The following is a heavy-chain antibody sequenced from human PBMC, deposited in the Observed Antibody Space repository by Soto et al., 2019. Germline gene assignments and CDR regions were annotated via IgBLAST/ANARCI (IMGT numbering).Heavy chain of an antibody. V-gene: IGHV3-30*03. CDR3: ARDFSTNYQIDY. D-gene: IGHD2-8*01. Sequence: QVQLVESGGGVVQPGRSLRLSCAASGFVFSKYGMHWVRQTPGKGLEWVAVISYDGSNKYYADSVKGRCTISRDNSKNTLYLQMNSLSTDDTAVYYCARDFSTNYQIDYWGQGTLVTVSS. CDR1: GFVFSKYG. J-gene: IGHJ4*02. CDR2: ISYDGSNK.